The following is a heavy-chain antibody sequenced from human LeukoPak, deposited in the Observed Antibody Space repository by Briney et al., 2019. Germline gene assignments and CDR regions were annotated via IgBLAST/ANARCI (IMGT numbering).Heavy chain of an antibody. CDR3: ARIGTTTRGPAGLDV. Sequence: GGSLTLSCAASGFTFSSYELNWVRQAPGKGLEWVSYIDSGGGANRFYSESVTGRFTISRDNAKNSLYLHMNSLRAEDTGVYYCARIGTTTRGPAGLDVWGQGTTVTVSS. D-gene: IGHD3-10*01. CDR1: GFTFSSYE. CDR2: IDSGGGANR. V-gene: IGHV3-48*03. J-gene: IGHJ6*02.